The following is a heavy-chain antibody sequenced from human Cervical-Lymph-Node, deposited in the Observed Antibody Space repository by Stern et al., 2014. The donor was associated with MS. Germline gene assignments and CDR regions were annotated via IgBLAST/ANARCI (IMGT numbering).Heavy chain of an antibody. D-gene: IGHD6-19*01. CDR1: GYPFTTYY. CDR3: AREVAGHRLGMMDV. CDR2: INPSGGST. Sequence: QVQLVQSRAEVKTPGASVTVSCKASGYPFTTYYMHWVRPPPGQALEWNGLINPSGGSTSYAQKFQGRVTMTRDTSTSTVHMELSSLRSEDTAVYYCAREVAGHRLGMMDVWGQGTTVTVSS. J-gene: IGHJ6*02. V-gene: IGHV1-46*01.